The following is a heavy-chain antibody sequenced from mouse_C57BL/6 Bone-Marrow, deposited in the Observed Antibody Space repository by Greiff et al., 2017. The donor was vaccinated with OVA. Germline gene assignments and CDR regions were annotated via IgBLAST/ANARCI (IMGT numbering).Heavy chain of an antibody. CDR3: ARRYYYGSIWYFDV. D-gene: IGHD1-1*01. Sequence: VQLKESGGDLVKPGGSLKLSCAASGFTFSSYGMSWVRQTPDKRLEWVATISSGGSYTYYPDSVKGRFTISRDNAKNTLYLQMSSLKSEDTAMYYCARRYYYGSIWYFDVWGTGTTVTVSS. V-gene: IGHV5-6*01. CDR1: GFTFSSYG. J-gene: IGHJ1*03. CDR2: ISSGGSYT.